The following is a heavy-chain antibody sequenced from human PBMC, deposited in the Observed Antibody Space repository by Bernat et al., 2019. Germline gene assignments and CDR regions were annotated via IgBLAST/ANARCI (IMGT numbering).Heavy chain of an antibody. D-gene: IGHD6-19*01. CDR3: ARDSSGWYPYFDY. CDR2: ISYDGSNK. J-gene: IGHJ4*02. V-gene: IGHV3-30*03. CDR1: GFTFSSYG. Sequence: QVQLVESGGGVVQPGRSLRLSCAASGFTFSSYGMHWVRQAPGKGLEWVAVISYDGSNKYYADSVKGRFTISRDNAKNTLYLQMNSLRAEDTAVYYCARDSSGWYPYFDYWGQGTLVTVSS.